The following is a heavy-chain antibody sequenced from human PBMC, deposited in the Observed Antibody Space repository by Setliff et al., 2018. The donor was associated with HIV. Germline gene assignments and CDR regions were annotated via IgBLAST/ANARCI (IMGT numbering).Heavy chain of an antibody. CDR1: GDTYTSYG. Sequence: APVKVSCKASGDTYTSYGISWVRQAPGQGLEWMGWVSAYNGNTFYAQKFQVRVTMASDTSTSTAYMELRSLTSDDTAIYYCARGDLVIIPPSISKYYYYMDVWGKGTTVTVSS. D-gene: IGHD6-13*01. CDR2: VSAYNGNT. V-gene: IGHV1-18*01. J-gene: IGHJ6*03. CDR3: ARGDLVIIPPSISKYYYYMDV.